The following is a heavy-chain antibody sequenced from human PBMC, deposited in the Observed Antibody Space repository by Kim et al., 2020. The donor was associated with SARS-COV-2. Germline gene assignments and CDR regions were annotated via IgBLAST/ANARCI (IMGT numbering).Heavy chain of an antibody. CDR3: ARESGRLYYFDY. Sequence: NYAQKFQGRVTITADESTSTAYMELSSLRSEDTAVYYCARESGRLYYFDYWGQGTLVTVSS. D-gene: IGHD1-26*01. J-gene: IGHJ4*02. V-gene: IGHV1-69*01.